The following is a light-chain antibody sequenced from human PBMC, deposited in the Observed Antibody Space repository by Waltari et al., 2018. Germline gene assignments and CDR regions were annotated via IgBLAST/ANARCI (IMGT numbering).Light chain of an antibody. V-gene: IGKV1-5*03. CDR3: QQYETYSPYT. J-gene: IGKJ2*01. CDR2: RAS. CDR1: QTINHW. Sequence: DIQMSQSPSTLSASVGDRVTITCPASQTINHWLAWYQQKPGKAPQLLIQRASVLQSGVPSRFIGSGSGTDFTLTISSLQADDFATYYCQQYETYSPYTFGQGTKVDLK.